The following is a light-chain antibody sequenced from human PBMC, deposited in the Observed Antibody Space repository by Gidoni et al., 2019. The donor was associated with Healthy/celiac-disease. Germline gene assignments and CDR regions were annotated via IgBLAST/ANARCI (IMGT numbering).Light chain of an antibody. V-gene: IGLV2-11*01. CDR1: SSDVGGYNY. CDR3: CSYAGSSLV. Sequence: QSALTQPRSVSGSPGQSVTISCTGTSSDVGGYNYVSWYQPHPGKAPKLMIYDVSKRPSGVPDRFSGSKSGNTASLTISGLQAEDEADYYCCSYAGSSLVFGGGTKLTVL. J-gene: IGLJ3*02. CDR2: DVS.